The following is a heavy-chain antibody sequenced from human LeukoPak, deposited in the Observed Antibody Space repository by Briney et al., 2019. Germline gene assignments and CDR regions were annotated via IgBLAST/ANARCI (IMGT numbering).Heavy chain of an antibody. CDR1: GGSISSYY. Sequence: SETLSLTCTVSGGSISSYYWSWIRQPPGKGLEWIGYIYYSGSTNYKPSLKSRVTISVDTSKNQFSLKLSSVTAADTAVYYCARGRNYYDSSGYYPDYWGQGTLVTVSS. V-gene: IGHV4-59*12. J-gene: IGHJ4*02. D-gene: IGHD3-22*01. CDR3: ARGRNYYDSSGYYPDY. CDR2: IYYSGST.